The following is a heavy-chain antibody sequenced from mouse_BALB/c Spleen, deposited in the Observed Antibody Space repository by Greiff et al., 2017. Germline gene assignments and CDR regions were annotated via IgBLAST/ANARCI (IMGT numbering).Heavy chain of an antibody. V-gene: IGHV5-6-3*01. J-gene: IGHJ1*01. CDR2: INSNGGST. CDR3: ARGGRLHWYFDV. D-gene: IGHD2-12*01. Sequence: EVKLVESGGGLVKPGGSLKLSCAASGFTFSSYGMSWVRQTPDKRLELVATINSNGGSTYYPDSVKGRFTISRDNAKNTLYLQMSSLKSEDTAMYYCARGGRLHWYFDVWGAGTTVTVSS. CDR1: GFTFSSYG.